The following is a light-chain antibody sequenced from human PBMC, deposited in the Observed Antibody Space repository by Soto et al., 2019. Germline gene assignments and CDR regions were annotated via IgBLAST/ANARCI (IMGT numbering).Light chain of an antibody. CDR3: QQYNNWPPWT. CDR1: QSVSGSY. J-gene: IGKJ1*01. Sequence: EIVLTQSPGTLSLSPGERATLSCRASQSVSGSYLAWYQQKPGQAPRLLIYGASSRATGIPDRFSGSGSGTEFTLTISSLQSEDFAVYYCQQYNNWPPWTFGQGTKVEIK. V-gene: IGKV3-20*01. CDR2: GAS.